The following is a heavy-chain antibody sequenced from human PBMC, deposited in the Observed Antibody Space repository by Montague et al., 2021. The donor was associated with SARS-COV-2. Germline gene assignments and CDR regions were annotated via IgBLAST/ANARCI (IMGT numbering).Heavy chain of an antibody. J-gene: IGHJ3*02. CDR1: GDSIRNSDYS. Sequence: SETLFLTCTVSGDSIRNSDYSWGWVRQPPGKGLEWIGNIYNGGTTFYXPSLKSRVTISTDTSKNQLSLKVNSVTAADTAVYYCVRDHPYGGPRGAYDIWGQGTVVTVSS. CDR2: IYNGGTT. CDR3: VRDHPYGGPRGAYDI. D-gene: IGHD4-23*01. V-gene: IGHV4-39*07.